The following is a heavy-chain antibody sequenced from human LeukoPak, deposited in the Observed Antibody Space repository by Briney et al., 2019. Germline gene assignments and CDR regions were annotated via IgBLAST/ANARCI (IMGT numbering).Heavy chain of an antibody. Sequence: ASVKVSCKASGYTFTSYGISWVRQAPGQGLEWMGWMNPNSGNTGYAQKFQGRVTMTRDTSISTAYMELSSLRSEDTAVYHCARELSSSWYGSDYWGQGTLVTVSS. J-gene: IGHJ4*02. V-gene: IGHV1-8*02. CDR3: ARELSSSWYGSDY. CDR1: GYTFTSYG. D-gene: IGHD6-13*01. CDR2: MNPNSGNT.